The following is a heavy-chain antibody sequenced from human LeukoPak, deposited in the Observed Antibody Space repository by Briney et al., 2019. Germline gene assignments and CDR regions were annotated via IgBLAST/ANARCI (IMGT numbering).Heavy chain of an antibody. D-gene: IGHD6-19*01. V-gene: IGHV3-64D*06. CDR2: IDSNGGST. J-gene: IGHJ4*02. CDR3: VKYSSGLDY. CDR1: GFTFSTHT. Sequence: PGGSLRLSCSASGFTFSTHTMYWVRQAPGKGLEYVSAIDSNGGSTYYADSVKGRFTISRDNPKNTLYPQMSGLRAEDTAVYYCVKYSSGLDYWGQGTLVTVSS.